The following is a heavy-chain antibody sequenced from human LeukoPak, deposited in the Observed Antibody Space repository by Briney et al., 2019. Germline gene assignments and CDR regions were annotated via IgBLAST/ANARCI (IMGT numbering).Heavy chain of an antibody. CDR3: AKSGYSGYDPDEYYFDY. CDR2: IWYGGSNK. D-gene: IGHD5-12*01. Sequence: GGSLRLSCAASGFTFSSYGMHWVRQAPGKGLEWVAVIWYGGSNKYYADSVKGRFTISRDNSKNTLYLQMNSLRAEDTAVYYCAKSGYSGYDPDEYYFDYWGQGTLVTVSS. V-gene: IGHV3-30*02. J-gene: IGHJ4*02. CDR1: GFTFSSYG.